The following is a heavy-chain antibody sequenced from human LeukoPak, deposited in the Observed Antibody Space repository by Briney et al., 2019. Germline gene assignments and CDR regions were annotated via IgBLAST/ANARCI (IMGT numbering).Heavy chain of an antibody. CDR3: TTDSSGYVTDY. J-gene: IGHJ4*02. D-gene: IGHD5-12*01. Sequence: TGGSLRLSCAASGFTFNNAWMGWVRQAPGKGLEWVGRIKSKIDGGTTDYAAPVKGRFTISRDDSKNTVHLQMSSLKTEDTALYYCTTDSSGYVTDYWGQGTLVTVSS. CDR1: GFTFNNAW. CDR2: IKSKIDGGTT. V-gene: IGHV3-15*01.